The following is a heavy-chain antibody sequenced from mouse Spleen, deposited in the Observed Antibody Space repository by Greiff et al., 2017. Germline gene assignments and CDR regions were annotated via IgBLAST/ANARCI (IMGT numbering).Heavy chain of an antibody. J-gene: IGHJ4*01. V-gene: IGHV1-20*02. Sequence: EVKLVESGPELVKPGASVKISCKASGYSFTGYFMNWVMQSHGKSLEWIGRINPYNGDTFYNQKFKGKATLTVDKSSSTAHMELRSLASEDSAVYYCARGNDYSRYYYAMDYWGQGTSVTVSS. CDR2: INPYNGDT. D-gene: IGHD2-4*01. CDR1: GYSFTGYF. CDR3: ARGNDYSRYYYAMDY.